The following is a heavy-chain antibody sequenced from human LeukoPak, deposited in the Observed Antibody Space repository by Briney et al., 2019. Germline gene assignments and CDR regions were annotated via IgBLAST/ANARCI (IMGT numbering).Heavy chain of an antibody. J-gene: IGHJ1*01. CDR2: IYYSGST. CDR1: CGSLSSYY. V-gene: IGHV4-59*12. Sequence: PSETLSLTRTVSCGSLSSYYWGWIRQPPGEGLGWVGYIYYSGSTYYNPSLKSRVTISVDTSKNQFSLKLSSVTAADTAVYYCARDHYDSSGYSQYFQHWGQGTLVTVSS. D-gene: IGHD3-22*01. CDR3: ARDHYDSSGYSQYFQH.